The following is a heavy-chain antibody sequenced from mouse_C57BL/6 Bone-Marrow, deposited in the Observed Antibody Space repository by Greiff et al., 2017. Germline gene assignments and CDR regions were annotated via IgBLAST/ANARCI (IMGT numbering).Heavy chain of an antibody. D-gene: IGHD2-13*01. Sequence: QVQLQQPGAELVMPGASVKLSCKASGYTFTSYWMHWVKQRPGQGLAWIGEIDPSDSYTNYNQKFKGKSTLTVDKSSSTAYMQLSSLTSEDSAVYCCARVGDKPWYFDVWGTGTTVTVSS. CDR1: GYTFTSYW. V-gene: IGHV1-69*01. CDR2: IDPSDSYT. CDR3: ARVGDKPWYFDV. J-gene: IGHJ1*03.